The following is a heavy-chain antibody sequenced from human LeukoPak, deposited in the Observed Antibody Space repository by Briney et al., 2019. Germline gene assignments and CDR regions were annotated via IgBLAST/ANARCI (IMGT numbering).Heavy chain of an antibody. D-gene: IGHD4-17*01. CDR3: ARNDTVRGGAFDI. V-gene: IGHV4-39*07. J-gene: IGHJ3*02. CDR2: IHHSGNLFESGST. CDR1: GGSISSSSYY. Sequence: PSETLSLTCTVSGGSISSSSYYWGWIRQPPGKGLEWLGSIHHSGNLFESGSTYYNPSLRGRVAVSADTSRNQFSLKLSSVTAPDTAVYYCARNDTVRGGAFDIWGQGTLVTVAS.